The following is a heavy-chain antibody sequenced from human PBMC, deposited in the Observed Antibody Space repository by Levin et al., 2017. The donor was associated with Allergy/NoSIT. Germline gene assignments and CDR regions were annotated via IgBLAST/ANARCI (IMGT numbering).Heavy chain of an antibody. CDR3: ARAHCSGGSCRVAGAFDI. J-gene: IGHJ3*02. V-gene: IGHV4-59*01. CDR1: GGSISSYY. D-gene: IGHD2-15*01. CDR2: IYYSGST. Sequence: SETLSLTCTVSGGSISSYYWSWIRQPPGKGLEWIGYIYYSGSTNYNPSLKSRVTISVDTSKNQFSLKLSSVTAADTAVYYCARAHCSGGSCRVAGAFDIWGQGTMVTVSS.